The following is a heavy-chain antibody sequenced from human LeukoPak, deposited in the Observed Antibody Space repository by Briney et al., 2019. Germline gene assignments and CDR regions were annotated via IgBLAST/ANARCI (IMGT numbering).Heavy chain of an antibody. CDR3: TTSGTPFEY. V-gene: IGHV3-15*01. Sequence: PGGSLRLSCAASGFTFNKAWMSWVRLAPGKGLEWVGRIKNKGDGGTTDYAAPVKGRFTVSRDDSESTLYLQMNSLKTEDTAVYYCTTSGTPFEYWGQGTLVTVSS. D-gene: IGHD3-10*01. CDR2: IKNKGDGGTT. J-gene: IGHJ4*02. CDR1: GFTFNKAW.